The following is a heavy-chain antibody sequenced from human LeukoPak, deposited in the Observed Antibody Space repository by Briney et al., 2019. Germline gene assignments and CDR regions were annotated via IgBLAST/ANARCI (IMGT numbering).Heavy chain of an antibody. CDR2: IHYSRST. Sequence: SETLSLTCTVSGGSISSYYWTWIRQPPGKGLEWIGYIHYSRSTNYNASLKSRVTISVDTSKNQFSLKLSSVTAADTAVYYCVIYCDSSGTPPGGIDYWGQGTLVTVSS. V-gene: IGHV4-59*01. D-gene: IGHD3-22*01. CDR1: GGSISSYY. CDR3: VIYCDSSGTPPGGIDY. J-gene: IGHJ4*02.